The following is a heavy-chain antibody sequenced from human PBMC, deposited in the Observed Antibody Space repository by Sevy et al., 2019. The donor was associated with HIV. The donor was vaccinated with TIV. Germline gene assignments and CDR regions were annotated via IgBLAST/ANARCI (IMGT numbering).Heavy chain of an antibody. CDR1: GFTFSSYA. Sequence: GGPLRLSCAASGFTFSSYAMHWVRQAPGKGLEWVAVISYDGSNKYYADSVKGRFTISRDNSKNTLYLQMNSLRAEDTAVYYCARGAGIAAAGTNYYYGIDVWGQGTTVTVSS. V-gene: IGHV3-30-3*01. CDR2: ISYDGSNK. CDR3: ARGAGIAAAGTNYYYGIDV. D-gene: IGHD6-13*01. J-gene: IGHJ6*02.